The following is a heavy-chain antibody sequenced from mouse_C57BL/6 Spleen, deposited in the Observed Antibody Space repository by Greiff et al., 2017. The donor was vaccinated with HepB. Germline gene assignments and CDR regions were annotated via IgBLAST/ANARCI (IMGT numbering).Heavy chain of an antibody. CDR2: INPGSGGT. Sequence: QVQLQQSGAELVRPGTSVKVSCKASGYAFTNYLIEWVKQRPGQGLEWIGVINPGSGGTNYNEKFKGKATLTADKSSSTAYMQLSSLTSEDSAVYFCGREDGRAPFAYWGQGTLVTVSA. J-gene: IGHJ3*01. D-gene: IGHD2-3*01. CDR1: GYAFTNYL. CDR3: GREDGRAPFAY. V-gene: IGHV1-54*01.